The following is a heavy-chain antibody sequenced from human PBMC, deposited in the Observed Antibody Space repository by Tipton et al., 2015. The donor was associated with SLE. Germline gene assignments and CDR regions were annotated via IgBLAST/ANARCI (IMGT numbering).Heavy chain of an antibody. CDR2: IYTSGST. CDR1: GGSISSGSYY. D-gene: IGHD3-10*01. Sequence: TLSLTCTVSGGSISSGSYYWSWIRQPAGKGLEWIGRIYTSGSTNYNPSLKSRVTISVDTPKNQFSLKLNSVTAADTAVYYCARAAYYYGSGSYYNVGWFDPWGQGTLVTVSS. J-gene: IGHJ5*02. V-gene: IGHV4-61*02. CDR3: ARAAYYYGSGSYYNVGWFDP.